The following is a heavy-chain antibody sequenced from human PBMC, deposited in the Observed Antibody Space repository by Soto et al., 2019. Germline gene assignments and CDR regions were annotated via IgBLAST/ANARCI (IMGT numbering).Heavy chain of an antibody. CDR2: ISYDGSNK. Sequence: GGSLRLSCAASGFTFSSYAMHWVRQAPGKGLEWVAVISYDGSNKYYADSVKGRFTISRDNSKNTLYLQMNSLRAEDTAVYYCARGILGSDMYYYYYYGMDVWGQGTTVTVSS. D-gene: IGHD3-16*01. V-gene: IGHV3-30-3*01. CDR1: GFTFSSYA. J-gene: IGHJ6*02. CDR3: ARGILGSDMYYYYYYGMDV.